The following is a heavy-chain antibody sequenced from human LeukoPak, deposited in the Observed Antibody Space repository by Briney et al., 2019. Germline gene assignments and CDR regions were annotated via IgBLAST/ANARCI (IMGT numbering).Heavy chain of an antibody. D-gene: IGHD3-10*01. J-gene: IGHJ5*02. Sequence: SETLSLTCAVSGYSISSGYYWGWIRQPPGKGLEWIGSIYHSGSTYYNPSLKSRVTISVDTSKNQFSLKLSSVTAADTAVYYCTRDYRYYYGSGSYLVSRVFDPWGQGTLVTVS. CDR1: GYSISSGYY. CDR3: TRDYRYYYGSGSYLVSRVFDP. V-gene: IGHV4-38-2*02. CDR2: IYHSGST.